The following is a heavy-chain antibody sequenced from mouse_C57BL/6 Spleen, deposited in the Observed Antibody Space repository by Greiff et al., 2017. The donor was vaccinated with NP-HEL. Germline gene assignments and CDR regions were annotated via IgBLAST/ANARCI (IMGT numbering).Heavy chain of an antibody. CDR2: IYPGNGST. J-gene: IGHJ2*01. CDR3: ARSLLVRWNLHY. CDR1: GYTFTSYW. V-gene: IGHV1-55*01. Sequence: QVQLQQPGAELVKPGASVKMSCKASGYTFTSYWMTWVKQRPGQGLEWIGEIYPGNGSTNYNQKFKSKATLTVDTSSSTAYMQLSSLTSEDSAVYYCARSLLVRWNLHYWGQGTTLTVSS. D-gene: IGHD1-1*02.